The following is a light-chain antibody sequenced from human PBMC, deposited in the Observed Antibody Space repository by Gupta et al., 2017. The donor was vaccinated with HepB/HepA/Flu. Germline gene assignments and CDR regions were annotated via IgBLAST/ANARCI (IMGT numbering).Light chain of an antibody. V-gene: IGKV3-11*01. CDR2: GAS. J-gene: IGKJ2*04. CDR1: QSICRF. CDR3: QQWSHGPPRS. Sequence: ILLTQSAGTLSLSPGETATLSCRASQSICRFLAWDQQKPGQAPRLRIFGASDRATGIPIRVRGSGSGTDCTLTISSLEPEDFAVYDGQQWSHGPPRSCGEGTKVEIK.